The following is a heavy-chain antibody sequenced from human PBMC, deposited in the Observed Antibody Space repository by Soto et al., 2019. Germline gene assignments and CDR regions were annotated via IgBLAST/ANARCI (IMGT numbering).Heavy chain of an antibody. CDR2: INPNSGGT. V-gene: IGHV1-2*04. CDR1: GYTFTGYY. J-gene: IGHJ6*02. CDR3: ARDKYSSSWAGDYYYGMDV. Sequence: QVQLVQSGAEVKKPGASVKVSCKASGYTFTGYYMHWARQAPGQGLEWMGWINPNSGGTNYAQKFQGWVTMTRDTSISTAYMELSRLRSDDTAVYYCARDKYSSSWAGDYYYGMDVWGQGTTVTVSS. D-gene: IGHD6-6*01.